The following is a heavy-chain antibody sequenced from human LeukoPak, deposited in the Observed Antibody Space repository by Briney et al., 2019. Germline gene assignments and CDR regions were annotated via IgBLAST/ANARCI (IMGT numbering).Heavy chain of an antibody. CDR3: ARVPVRRYYGSGSYYHYYYGMDV. J-gene: IGHJ6*04. V-gene: IGHV3-74*01. CDR1: GFTFSSYW. Sequence: GGSLRLSFAASGFTFSSYWMHWVRQAPGKGLVWVSRINSDGSSTSYADSVKGRFTISRDNAKNTLYLQMNSLRAEETAVYYCARVPVRRYYGSGSYYHYYYGMDVWGKGTTVTVSS. D-gene: IGHD3-10*01. CDR2: INSDGSST.